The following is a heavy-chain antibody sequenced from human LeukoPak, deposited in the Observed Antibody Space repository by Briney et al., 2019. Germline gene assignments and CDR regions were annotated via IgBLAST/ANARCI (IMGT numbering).Heavy chain of an antibody. D-gene: IGHD1-14*01. CDR1: GFTFSTYT. V-gene: IGHV3-30-3*02. CDR3: AKDGPERIFEY. CDR2: ISYDGSNK. Sequence: GRSLRLSCAASGFTFSTYTMHWVRQAPGKGLEWVAVISYDGSNKYYADSVKGRFTISRDNSKNTLYLQMNRMKPEDTAVYYWAKDGPERIFEYWGQGTPVTVSS. J-gene: IGHJ4*02.